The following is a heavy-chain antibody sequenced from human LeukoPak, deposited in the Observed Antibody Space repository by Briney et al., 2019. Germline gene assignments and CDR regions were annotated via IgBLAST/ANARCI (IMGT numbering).Heavy chain of an antibody. CDR3: ARGAYYYED. D-gene: IGHD3-22*01. CDR1: GFTVSSNY. V-gene: IGHV3-53*01. Sequence: GGSLRLSCAASGFTVSSNYMSWVRQAPGKGLEWVSVIYSDGSTYYEDSVKGRFTISRDNAKNSLYLQMNSLRAEDTAVYYCARGAYYYEDWGQGTLVTVSS. CDR2: IYSDGST. J-gene: IGHJ4*02.